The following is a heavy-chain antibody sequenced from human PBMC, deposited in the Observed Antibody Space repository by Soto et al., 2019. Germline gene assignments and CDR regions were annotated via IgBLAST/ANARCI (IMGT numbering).Heavy chain of an antibody. CDR2: IIPIFGTA. D-gene: IGHD6-13*01. CDR1: GGTFSSYA. CDR3: ARARHSSSWYAAFDY. Sequence: QVQLVQSGAEVKKPGSSVKVSCKASGGTFSSYAISWVRQAPGQGLEWMGGIIPIFGTANYAQKSQGRVTITADESTSTANMELGSLISEDPAVYYRARARHSSSWYAAFDYWGQGALVTVSS. V-gene: IGHV1-69*01. J-gene: IGHJ4*02.